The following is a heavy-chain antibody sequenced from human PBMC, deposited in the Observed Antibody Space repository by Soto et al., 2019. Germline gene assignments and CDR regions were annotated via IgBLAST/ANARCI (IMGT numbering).Heavy chain of an antibody. CDR3: ARQDGYFRSYSYGMDV. CDR1: GYSFTSYW. D-gene: IGHD5-12*01. J-gene: IGHJ6*02. V-gene: IGHV5-51*01. Sequence: GESLKISCKASGYSFTSYWIGWVRQLPGKGLEWMGIIYPGDSNTIYSPSFQGHITISADKSITTAYLHWSSLRASDTAMYYCARQDGYFRSYSYGMDVWGQGTPVTVYS. CDR2: IYPGDSNT.